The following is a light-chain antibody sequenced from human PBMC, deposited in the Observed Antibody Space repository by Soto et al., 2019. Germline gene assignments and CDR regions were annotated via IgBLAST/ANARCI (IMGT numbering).Light chain of an antibody. V-gene: IGKV3-11*01. CDR2: DAS. Sequence: EIVLTQSPATLSLSPGERATLSCRASQSVSSYLAWYQQKPGQAPRLLIYDASNRATGIPARFSGSGSGTDFTLTISSLEPEDFXVYYCQQRKTFGQGTKVEIK. CDR1: QSVSSY. CDR3: QQRKT. J-gene: IGKJ1*01.